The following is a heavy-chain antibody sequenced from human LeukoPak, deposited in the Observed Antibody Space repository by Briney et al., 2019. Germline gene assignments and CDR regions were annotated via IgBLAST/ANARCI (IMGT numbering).Heavy chain of an antibody. V-gene: IGHV1-18*01. CDR3: ARRSTMIEPEPFDY. J-gene: IGHJ4*02. CDR1: GYTFTSYG. CDR2: ISAYNGNT. Sequence: GASVKVFCKASGYTFTSYGISWVRQAPGQGLEWMGWISAYNGNTNYALRLQGRVTMTTDTSTSTAYMELRSLRSDDTAVYYCARRSTMIEPEPFDYWGQGTLVTVSS. D-gene: IGHD3-22*01.